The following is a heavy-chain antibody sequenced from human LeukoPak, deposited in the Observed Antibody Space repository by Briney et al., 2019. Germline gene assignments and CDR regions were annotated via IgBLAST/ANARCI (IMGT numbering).Heavy chain of an antibody. V-gene: IGHV5-51*01. CDR3: ARHDSYYGSVYGMDV. CDR1: GYSFTSYW. Sequence: GESLKISCKGSGYSFTSYWIGWVRQMPGKGLEWMGIIYPGYSDTRYSPSFQGQVTISADKSIGTAYLQWSSLKGSDTATYYCARHDSYYGSVYGMDVWGKGTTVTVSS. J-gene: IGHJ6*04. CDR2: IYPGYSDT. D-gene: IGHD3-10*01.